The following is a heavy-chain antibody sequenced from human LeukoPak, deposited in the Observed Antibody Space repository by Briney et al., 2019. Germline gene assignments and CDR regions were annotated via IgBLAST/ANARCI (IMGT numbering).Heavy chain of an antibody. CDR1: GGSFSGYY. D-gene: IGHD3-22*01. Sequence: SETLSLTCAVYGGSFSGYYWSWLRQPPGKGLEWIGEINHSGSTNYNPPLKSRVTIPLDTPKNQFSLKLSAVTAADTAVYYCARSHYYDSSGSNNNWFDLWGQGTLVTVSS. CDR3: ARSHYYDSSGSNNNWFDL. J-gene: IGHJ5*02. V-gene: IGHV4-34*01. CDR2: INHSGST.